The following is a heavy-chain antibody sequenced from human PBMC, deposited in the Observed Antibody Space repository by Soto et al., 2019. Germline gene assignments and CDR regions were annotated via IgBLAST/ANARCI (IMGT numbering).Heavy chain of an antibody. CDR2: ISSTTNYI. CDR1: GLTFTRYS. CDR3: ARESEDLTSNFDY. J-gene: IGHJ4*02. V-gene: IGHV3-21*01. Sequence: GGPLRFPCAASGLTFTRYSMNWVRQAPGKGLEWVSYISSTTNYIYYADSMKGRFTVSRDNAKNSVYLEMNSLSAEDTAVYYCARESEDLTSNFDYWGQGTLVTVSS.